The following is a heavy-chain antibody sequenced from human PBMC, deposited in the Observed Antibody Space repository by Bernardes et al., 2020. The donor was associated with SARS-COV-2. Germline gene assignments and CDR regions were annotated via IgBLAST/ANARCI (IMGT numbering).Heavy chain of an antibody. Sequence: GGSLRLSCAASGFTFSSYSMNWVRQAPGKGLEWVSSISSSSYIYYADSVKGRFTISRDNAKNSLYLQMNSLRAEDTAVYYCASGGIVVVPAKFDPWGQGTLVTVSS. J-gene: IGHJ5*02. V-gene: IGHV3-21*01. CDR2: ISSSSYI. CDR1: GFTFSSYS. D-gene: IGHD2-2*01. CDR3: ASGGIVVVPAKFDP.